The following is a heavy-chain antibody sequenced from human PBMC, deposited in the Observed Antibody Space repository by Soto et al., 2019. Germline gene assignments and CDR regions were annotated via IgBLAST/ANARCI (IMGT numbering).Heavy chain of an antibody. CDR1: GGSVSSGSYY. CDR2: IYYSGST. CDR3: ARDCYDSSGYDY. V-gene: IGHV4-61*01. Sequence: SETLSLTCTVSGGSVSSGSYYWSWIRQPPGKGLEWIGYIYYSGSTNYNPSLKSRVTISVDTSKNQFSLKLSSVTAADTAVYYCARDCYDSSGYDYWGQGTLVTVSS. J-gene: IGHJ4*02. D-gene: IGHD3-22*01.